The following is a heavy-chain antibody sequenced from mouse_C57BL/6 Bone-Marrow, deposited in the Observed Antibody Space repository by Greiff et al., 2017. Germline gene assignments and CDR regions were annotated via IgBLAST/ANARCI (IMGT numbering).Heavy chain of an antibody. CDR3: ARERLRRRGYAMDY. V-gene: IGHV1-55*01. J-gene: IGHJ4*01. CDR1: GYTFTSYW. D-gene: IGHD2-2*01. CDR2: IYPGSGST. Sequence: VQLQQPGAELVKPGASVKMSCKASGYTFTSYWITWVKQRPGQGLEWIGDIYPGSGSTNYNEKFKSKATLTVDTSSSTAYMQLSSLTSEDSAVXYCARERLRRRGYAMDYWGQGTSDTVSS.